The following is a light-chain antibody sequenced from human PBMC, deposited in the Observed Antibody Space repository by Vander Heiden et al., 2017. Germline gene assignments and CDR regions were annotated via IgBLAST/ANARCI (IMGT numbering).Light chain of an antibody. Sequence: IVMTQSPATLPLSPGARATLPCRASQTVSSNLAWYQQNPGQTPRLLIYCASTRATGIPARFSGSGSGTEFTLTISSLQSEDFAVYYCQQYNNWPYTFGQGTKLEIK. J-gene: IGKJ2*01. CDR2: CAS. CDR3: QQYNNWPYT. CDR1: QTVSSN. V-gene: IGKV3-15*01.